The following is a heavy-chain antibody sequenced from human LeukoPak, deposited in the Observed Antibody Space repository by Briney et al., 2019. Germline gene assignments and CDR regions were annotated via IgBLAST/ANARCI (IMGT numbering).Heavy chain of an antibody. Sequence: SETLSLTCTVSGGSISSSSYYWGSIRQPPGKGLEWIGSIYYSGSTYYNPSLKSRVTISVDTSKNQFSLKLSSVTAADTAVYYCARRDSSGWYDYWGQGTLVTVSS. D-gene: IGHD6-19*01. CDR3: ARRDSSGWYDY. J-gene: IGHJ4*02. CDR1: GGSISSSSYY. V-gene: IGHV4-39*01. CDR2: IYYSGST.